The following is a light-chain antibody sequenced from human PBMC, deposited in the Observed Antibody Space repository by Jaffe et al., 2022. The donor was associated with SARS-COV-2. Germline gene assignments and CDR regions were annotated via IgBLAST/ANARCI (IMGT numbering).Light chain of an antibody. CDR3: QQYDHWPLT. CDR1: QSVGTN. J-gene: IGKJ4*01. CDR2: GAS. V-gene: IGKV3-15*01. Sequence: IVTTQSPATLSVSPGERVTLSCGVSQSVGTNLAWYQQRADQPPRLLIYGASIRATGIPARFSGSGSGTEFTLTISSLLSEDFAVYYCQQYDHWPLTFGGGTKVEIK.